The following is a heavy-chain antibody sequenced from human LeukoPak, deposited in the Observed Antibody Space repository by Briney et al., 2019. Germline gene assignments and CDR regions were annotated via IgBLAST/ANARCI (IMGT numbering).Heavy chain of an antibody. CDR2: IIPIFGTA. D-gene: IGHD3-22*01. V-gene: IGHV1-69*13. CDR3: ARVRDSSGYYLASR. Sequence: SVKVSCKASGYTFTSYYMHWVRQAPGQGLEWMGGIIPIFGTANYAQKFQGRVTITADESTSTAYMELSSLRSEDTAVYYCARVRDSSGYYLASRWGQGTLVTVSS. CDR1: GYTFTSYY. J-gene: IGHJ4*02.